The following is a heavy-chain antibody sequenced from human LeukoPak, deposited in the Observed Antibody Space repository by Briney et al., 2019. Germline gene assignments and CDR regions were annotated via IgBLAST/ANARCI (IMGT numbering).Heavy chain of an antibody. V-gene: IGHV3-53*01. D-gene: IGHD4-11*01. J-gene: IGHJ6*03. CDR2: MYSGGST. CDR3: ARDSNAYGYYYMDV. CDR1: GFTVSSNY. Sequence: GGSLRLSCAVSGFTVSSNYMNWVRQAPGKGLEWVSVMYSGGSTYYADSVKGRFTISRDNAENSLYLQMNSLRAEDTAVYYCARDSNAYGYYYMDVWGKGTTVTVSS.